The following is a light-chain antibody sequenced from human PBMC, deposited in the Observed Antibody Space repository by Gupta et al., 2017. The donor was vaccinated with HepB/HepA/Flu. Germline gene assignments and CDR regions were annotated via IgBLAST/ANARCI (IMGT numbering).Light chain of an antibody. CDR1: SSDVGTYNR. CDR3: SSYTTYNTYV. V-gene: IGLV2-18*02. Sequence: QSALTQPPPVSGSPGQSVTIPCTGTSSDVGTYNRVSWYQQPPGTAPKLMIYEVSNRPSGVPDRFSGSKSGNTASLTISGLRAEDEADYYCSSYTTYNTYVFGTGTKVTVL. J-gene: IGLJ1*01. CDR2: EVS.